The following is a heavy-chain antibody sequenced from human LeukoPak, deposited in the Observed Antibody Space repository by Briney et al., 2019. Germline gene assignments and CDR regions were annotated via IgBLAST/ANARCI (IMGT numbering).Heavy chain of an antibody. Sequence: ASVKVSCKASGYTFTGYYMHWVRQAPGQGLEWMGWTNPNSGGTNYAQKFQGRVTMTRDTSISTAYMELSRLRSDDTAVYYCARIGSAGATTWFDPWGQGTLVTVSS. CDR1: GYTFTGYY. CDR3: ARIGSAGATTWFDP. D-gene: IGHD1-26*01. V-gene: IGHV1-2*02. CDR2: TNPNSGGT. J-gene: IGHJ5*02.